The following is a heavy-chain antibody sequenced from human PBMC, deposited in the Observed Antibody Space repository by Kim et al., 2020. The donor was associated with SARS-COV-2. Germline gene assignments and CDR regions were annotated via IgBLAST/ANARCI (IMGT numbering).Heavy chain of an antibody. V-gene: IGHV3-23*01. CDR1: GFTFSSYA. J-gene: IGHJ4*02. CDR3: AKGGTWERSNFDY. D-gene: IGHD1-26*01. CDR2: ISGSGGST. Sequence: GGSLRLSCAASGFTFSSYAMTWVRQAPGKGLECVSVISGSGGSTYYADSVKGRFTISRDNSKNTLYLQMNSLRAEDTAVYYCAKGGTWERSNFDYWGQGTLVTVSS.